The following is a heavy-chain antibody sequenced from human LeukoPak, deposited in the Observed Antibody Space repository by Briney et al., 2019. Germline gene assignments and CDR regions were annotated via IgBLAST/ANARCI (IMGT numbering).Heavy chain of an antibody. Sequence: ASVKVSCKASGGTFSSYTISWVRQAPGQGLEWMGRIIPILGIANYAQKFQGRVTITADKSTSTAYMELSSLRSEDTAVYYCARDPADIVVVPAARPVDYWGQGTLVTVSS. J-gene: IGHJ4*02. D-gene: IGHD2-2*01. CDR3: ARDPADIVVVPAARPVDY. CDR2: IIPILGIA. V-gene: IGHV1-69*04. CDR1: GGTFSSYT.